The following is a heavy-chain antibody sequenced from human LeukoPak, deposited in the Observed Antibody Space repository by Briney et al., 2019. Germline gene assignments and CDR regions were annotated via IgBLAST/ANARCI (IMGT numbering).Heavy chain of an antibody. V-gene: IGHV1-2*02. CDR2: INPNTGGT. J-gene: IGHJ6*03. D-gene: IGHD3-10*01. Sequence: ASVKVSCTASGYSFTDFYFHWVRQAPGQGLEWMGWINPNTGGTNYAQNFQGRVAMTRDTSISTTYMELTRLRSDDTAIYFCARDAYYYGSGSSYNGETYMDVWGKGTTVTVSS. CDR3: ARDAYYYGSGSSYNGETYMDV. CDR1: GYSFTDFY.